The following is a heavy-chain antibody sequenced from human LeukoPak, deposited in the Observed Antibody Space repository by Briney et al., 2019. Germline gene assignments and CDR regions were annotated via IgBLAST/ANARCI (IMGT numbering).Heavy chain of an antibody. D-gene: IGHD4-23*01. CDR1: GFTFSSYG. CDR2: ISYDGRDK. CDR3: AKPTTVLTSYLFDY. Sequence: PGGSLRLSCAASGFTFSSYGMQWVRQAPGKGLEWVAIISYDGRDKFYEDSVKGRFTISRDNSKNTLYLQMNNLRAEDTAVYYCAKPTTVLTSYLFDYWGQGTLVTVSS. J-gene: IGHJ4*02. V-gene: IGHV3-30*18.